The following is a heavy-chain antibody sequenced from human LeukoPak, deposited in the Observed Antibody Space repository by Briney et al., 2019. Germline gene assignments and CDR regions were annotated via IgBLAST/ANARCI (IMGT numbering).Heavy chain of an antibody. CDR3: AKASSGWYLGYYYGMDV. CDR1: GFTFSSYA. D-gene: IGHD6-19*01. J-gene: IGHJ6*02. V-gene: IGHV3-23*01. CDR2: ISGSGGGT. Sequence: GGSLRLSCAASGFTFSSYAMSWVRQAPEKGLEWVSVISGSGGGTFYADSVKGRFTISRDNSKNTLYLQMNSLRAEDTAVYYCAKASSGWYLGYYYGMDVWGQGTTVTVAS.